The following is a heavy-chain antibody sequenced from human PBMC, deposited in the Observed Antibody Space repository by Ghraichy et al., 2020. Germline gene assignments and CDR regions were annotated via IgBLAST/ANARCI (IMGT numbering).Heavy chain of an antibody. V-gene: IGHV3-21*01. CDR3: ARTSVVRGRLGYYYGMDV. J-gene: IGHJ6*02. D-gene: IGHD3-10*01. CDR1: GFTFSSYS. Sequence: GGSLRLSCAASGFTFSSYSMNWVRQAPGKGLEWVSSISSSSSYIYYADSVKGRFTISRDNAKNSLYLQMNSLRAEDTAVYYCARTSVVRGRLGYYYGMDVWGQGTTVTVSS. CDR2: ISSSSSYI.